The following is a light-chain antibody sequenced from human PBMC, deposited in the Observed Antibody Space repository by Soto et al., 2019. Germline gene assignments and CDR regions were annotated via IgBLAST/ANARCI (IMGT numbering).Light chain of an antibody. Sequence: ALTQPASVSGSPGQSITISCTGTSSDVGSYNLVSWDQQHPGKAPKLMIYEGSKRPSGVSDRFSGSKSGNTASLTISGLQAEDEADYYCCSYAGSSTPVLFGGGTKLTVL. V-gene: IGLV2-23*01. CDR2: EGS. CDR3: CSYAGSSTPVL. J-gene: IGLJ2*01. CDR1: SSDVGSYNL.